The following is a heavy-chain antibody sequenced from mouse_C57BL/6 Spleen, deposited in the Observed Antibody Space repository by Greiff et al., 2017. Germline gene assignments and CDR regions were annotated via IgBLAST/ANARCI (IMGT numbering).Heavy chain of an antibody. CDR2: IDPENGDT. CDR3: TTCYGYDDGSY. D-gene: IGHD2-2*01. J-gene: IGHJ2*01. Sequence: VQLQQSGAELVRPGASVKLSCTASGFNIKDDYMHWVKQRPEQGLEWIGWIDPENGDTAYASKFQGKATITADTSSNTAYLQRSNLTSEDTAVYYCTTCYGYDDGSYWGQGTTLTVSS. CDR1: GFNIKDDY. V-gene: IGHV14-4*01.